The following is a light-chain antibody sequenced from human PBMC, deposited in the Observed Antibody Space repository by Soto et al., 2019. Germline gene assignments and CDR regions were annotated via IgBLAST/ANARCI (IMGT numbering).Light chain of an antibody. J-gene: IGKJ1*01. CDR1: QSVADNY. CDR3: QQYGNSPRT. V-gene: IGKV3-20*01. Sequence: EIVLTQSPGTLSLSPGERATLSCRASQSVADNYLAWYQQKPGQPPRLLIYAASRRAAGIPDTFSGSGSGTDFTLTITRLEPEDFALYYCQQYGNSPRTFGQGTKVEVK. CDR2: AAS.